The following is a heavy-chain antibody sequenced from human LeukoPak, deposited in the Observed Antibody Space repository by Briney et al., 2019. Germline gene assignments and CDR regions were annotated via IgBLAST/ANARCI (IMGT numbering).Heavy chain of an antibody. V-gene: IGHV3-23*01. D-gene: IGHD5-18*01. CDR1: GFTFSSYA. J-gene: IGHJ4*02. Sequence: GESLKISCAASGFTFSSYAMSWVRQAPGKGLEWVSAISGSGGSTYYADSVKGRFTISRDNSKNTLYLQMNSLRAEDTAVYYCASRDTAMVAFDYWGQGTLVTVSS. CDR2: ISGSGGST. CDR3: ASRDTAMVAFDY.